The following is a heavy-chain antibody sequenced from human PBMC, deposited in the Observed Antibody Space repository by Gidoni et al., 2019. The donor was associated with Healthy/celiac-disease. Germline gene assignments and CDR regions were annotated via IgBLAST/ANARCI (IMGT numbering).Heavy chain of an antibody. CDR1: DGSINSYY. Sequence: QVQLQESGPGLVKPSETLSLTCTVSDGSINSYYWSWIRQPPGKGLEWIGYIYYTGSTNYNPSLKSRVTISVDTSKNEFSLKLSSVTAADTAVYYCAREGGYGDSIDYWGQGTLVTVSS. CDR3: AREGGYGDSIDY. D-gene: IGHD4-17*01. V-gene: IGHV4-59*01. CDR2: IYYTGST. J-gene: IGHJ4*02.